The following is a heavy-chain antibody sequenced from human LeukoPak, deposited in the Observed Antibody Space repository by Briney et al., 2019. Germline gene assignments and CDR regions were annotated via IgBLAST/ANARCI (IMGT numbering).Heavy chain of an antibody. CDR3: AKWGHDIGFQN. D-gene: IGHD5-12*01. J-gene: IGHJ1*01. CDR1: GFTLSSYW. V-gene: IGHV3-7*01. Sequence: GGSLRLSCEVSGFTLSSYWMSWVRQAPGKGLEWVASIKEDGSERYYLDSVRGRFTISRDNAENSLYLQMNSLRAEDTAVYHCAKWGHDIGFQNWGQGTLVTVSS. CDR2: IKEDGSER.